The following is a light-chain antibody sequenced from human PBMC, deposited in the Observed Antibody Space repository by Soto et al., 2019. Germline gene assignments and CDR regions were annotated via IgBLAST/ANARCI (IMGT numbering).Light chain of an antibody. CDR1: QGIRNY. CDR3: QKYDSAPLT. Sequence: DIQVTQSPSSLSASVGGRVAITCRATQGIRNYLAWYQQKPGKVPKLLIYDASTLQSGVPSRFSGSGSGTDFTLTISSLQPEDVATYYCQKYDSAPLTFGGGAKVDI. V-gene: IGKV1-27*01. CDR2: DAS. J-gene: IGKJ4*01.